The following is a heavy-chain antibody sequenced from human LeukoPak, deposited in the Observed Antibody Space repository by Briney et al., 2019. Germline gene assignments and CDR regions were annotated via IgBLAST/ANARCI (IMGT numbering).Heavy chain of an antibody. J-gene: IGHJ4*02. CDR3: AKHSGSYGRPLDY. V-gene: IGHV3-23*01. CDR2: ISGSGGNT. Sequence: GGSLRLSCAASGFTFSSNVMSWVRQAPGKGLEWVSAISGSGGNTFYADSVKGRFTISSDNSKNTLCLQMNSLRAEDTAVYYCAKHSGSYGRPLDYWGQGTLVTVSS. D-gene: IGHD3-10*01. CDR1: GFTFSSNV.